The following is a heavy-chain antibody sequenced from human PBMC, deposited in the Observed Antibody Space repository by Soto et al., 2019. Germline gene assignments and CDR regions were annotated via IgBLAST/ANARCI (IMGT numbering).Heavy chain of an antibody. J-gene: IGHJ3*02. CDR1: GFTFNTCA. D-gene: IGHD5-12*01. CDR3: AKEYIVTTIADAFDI. V-gene: IGHV3-23*01. Sequence: EVQLLESGGGLVQPGGSLTLSCAASGFTFNTCAMTWVRQAPGKGLEWVSTISGSSSSTFYAYSVKGRFTTSRDNSKNMLYLQMDGLRAEDTAVYYCAKEYIVTTIADAFDIWGQGTMVTVSS. CDR2: ISGSSSST.